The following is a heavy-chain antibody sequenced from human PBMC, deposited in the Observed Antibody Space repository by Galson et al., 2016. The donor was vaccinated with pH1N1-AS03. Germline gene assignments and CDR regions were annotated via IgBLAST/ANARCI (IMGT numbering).Heavy chain of an antibody. CDR2: IWYDGSSQ. D-gene: IGHD3-22*01. CDR1: GFPFSNSG. V-gene: IGHV3-33*01. CDR3: VVWHSSAVRWGFEY. J-gene: IGHJ4*02. Sequence: SLRLSCAASGFPFSNSGMHWVRQAPGKGLEWVALIWYDGSSQYYTDSVKGRFTISRDNSENTLYLQMNSLRPEDTAVYYCVVWHSSAVRWGFEYWGQGTLVTVSS.